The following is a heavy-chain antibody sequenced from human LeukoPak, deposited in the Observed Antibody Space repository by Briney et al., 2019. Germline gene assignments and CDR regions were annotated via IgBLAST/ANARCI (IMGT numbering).Heavy chain of an antibody. CDR3: ARGGFFLDY. Sequence: SETLSLTCTVSGGSIRSYYWSWIRQPPGKGLEWIGYIYYSGSTNYNPSLKSRVTISVDTSKNQLSLKLSSVTAADTAVYYCARGGFFLDYWGQGTLVTVSS. V-gene: IGHV4-59*01. CDR2: IYYSGST. D-gene: IGHD3-10*01. J-gene: IGHJ4*02. CDR1: GGSIRSYY.